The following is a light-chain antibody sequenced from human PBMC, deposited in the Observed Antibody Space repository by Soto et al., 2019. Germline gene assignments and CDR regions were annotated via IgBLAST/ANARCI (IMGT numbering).Light chain of an antibody. J-gene: IGKJ4*01. V-gene: IGKV1-33*01. CDR3: QQYDNVPLT. CDR2: DSS. Sequence: DIQMTQSPSSLSASVGDRVTITCQASYDIKWYLSWYQQKPGKAPKLLIYDSSNVETGVPSRFSGSGCGTDFTFTLTILQPADIAIYYCQQYDNVPLTFGGGTTLEIK. CDR1: YDIKWY.